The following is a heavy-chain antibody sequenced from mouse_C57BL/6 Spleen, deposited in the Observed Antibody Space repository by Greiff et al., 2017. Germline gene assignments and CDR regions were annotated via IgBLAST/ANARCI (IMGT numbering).Heavy chain of an antibody. J-gene: IGHJ3*01. Sequence: QVQLQQSGAELARPGASVKLSCKASGYTFTSYCINWVKQRPGQGLEWIGEIYPRSGNTYYNEKFKGKATLTADKSSSTAYMQLRSLTSEDSAVYFCARWGSDYGLDYWGQGTLVTVSA. D-gene: IGHD1-1*01. CDR3: ARWGSDYGLDY. V-gene: IGHV1-81*01. CDR1: GYTFTSYC. CDR2: IYPRSGNT.